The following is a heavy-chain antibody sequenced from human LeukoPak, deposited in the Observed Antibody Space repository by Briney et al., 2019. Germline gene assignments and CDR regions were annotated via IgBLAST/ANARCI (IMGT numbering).Heavy chain of an antibody. D-gene: IGHD1-26*01. Sequence: GGSLRLSCAASGFTFSSYSMSWVRQAPGKGLEWVSSISSSSYIYYADSVKGRFTISRDNAKNSLYLQMNSLRAEDTAVYYCARDGNYYGDYSDYWGQGTLVTVSS. CDR3: ARDGNYYGDYSDY. CDR2: ISSSSYI. V-gene: IGHV3-21*01. CDR1: GFTFSSYS. J-gene: IGHJ4*02.